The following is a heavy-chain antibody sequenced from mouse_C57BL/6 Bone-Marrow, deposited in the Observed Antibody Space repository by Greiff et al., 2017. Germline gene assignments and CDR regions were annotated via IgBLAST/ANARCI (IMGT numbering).Heavy chain of an antibody. CDR3: AREAITTNAMDY. J-gene: IGHJ4*01. CDR1: GFTFSSYA. D-gene: IGHD1-1*01. CDR2: ISDGGSYT. Sequence: EVKLVESGGGLVKPGGSLKLSCAASGFTFSSYAMSWVRQTPEKRLEWVATISDGGSYTYYPDNVKGRFTISRDNAKNNLYLQMSHLKSEDTAMYYCAREAITTNAMDYWGQGTSVTVSS. V-gene: IGHV5-4*01.